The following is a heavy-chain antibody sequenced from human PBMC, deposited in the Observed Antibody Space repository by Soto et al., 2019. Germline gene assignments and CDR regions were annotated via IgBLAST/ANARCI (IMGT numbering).Heavy chain of an antibody. V-gene: IGHV3-21*01. CDR2: MSSRSDYI. J-gene: IGHJ4*02. D-gene: IGHD5-12*01. Sequence: PRLSCAASGFIFSSYSMNWVRQAPGKGLEWISSMSSRSDYIYYADSLKGRFTISRDNAKNSLYLQMNSLRADDTAVYYCAREVDFGFDYWGQGTPVTVSS. CDR1: GFIFSSYS. CDR3: AREVDFGFDY.